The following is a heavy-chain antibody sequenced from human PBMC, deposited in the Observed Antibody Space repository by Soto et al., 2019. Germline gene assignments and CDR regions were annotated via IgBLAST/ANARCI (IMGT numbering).Heavy chain of an antibody. J-gene: IGHJ4*02. Sequence: QVQLVQSGAEVKKPASSVKVSCKAPGGTFSTYAISWVRHAPGQGLEWMGGIIPMFGTANYAQRFQDRVTITADESTNTVYMELISLRSEDTAVYFCASGIQLWLRRINNGYSGWGQGTLVTVSS. V-gene: IGHV1-69*12. D-gene: IGHD5-18*01. CDR3: ASGIQLWLRRINNGYSG. CDR1: GGTFSTYA. CDR2: IIPMFGTA.